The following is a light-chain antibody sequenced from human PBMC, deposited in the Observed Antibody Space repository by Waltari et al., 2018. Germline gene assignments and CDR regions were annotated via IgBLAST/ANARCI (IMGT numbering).Light chain of an antibody. V-gene: IGLV2-14*03. J-gene: IGLJ2*01. CDR3: SSYTSSSTLGV. CDR2: DVT. Sequence: QSALTQPAAVSGSPGQSITISCTGTSSDVGGYNYVSWYQQHPGKAPKLLIYDVTNRPSGVSDLFSGPKSGNTASLAISGLQAEDEADYYCSSYTSSSTLGVFGGGTKLTVL. CDR1: SSDVGGYNY.